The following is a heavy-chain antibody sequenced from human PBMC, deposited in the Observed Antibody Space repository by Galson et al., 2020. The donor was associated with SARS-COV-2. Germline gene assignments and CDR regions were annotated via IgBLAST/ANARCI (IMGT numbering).Heavy chain of an antibody. D-gene: IGHD2-2*01. V-gene: IGHV3-30*01. J-gene: IGHJ6*03. Sequence: GESLKISCAASGFTFSSYAMHWVRQAPGKGLEWVAVISYDGSNKYYADSVKGRFTISRDNSKNTLYLQMNSLRAEDTAVYYCARAICSSTSCFVSGRYYYMDVWGKGTTVTVSS. CDR2: ISYDGSNK. CDR1: GFTFSSYA. CDR3: ARAICSSTSCFVSGRYYYMDV.